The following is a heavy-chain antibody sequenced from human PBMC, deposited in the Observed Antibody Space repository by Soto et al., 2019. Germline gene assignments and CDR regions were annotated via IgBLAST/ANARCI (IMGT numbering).Heavy chain of an antibody. V-gene: IGHV1-46*03. Sequence: GASVKVSCKASGYTFTSYYMHWVRQAPGQGLEWMGIINPSGGSTSYAQKFQGRVTMTRDTSTSTVYMELSSLRSEDTAVYYCAREPLTTVTIIGYYYYYMDVWGKGTTVTVSS. CDR1: GYTFTSYY. D-gene: IGHD4-17*01. CDR3: AREPLTTVTIIGYYYYYMDV. CDR2: INPSGGST. J-gene: IGHJ6*03.